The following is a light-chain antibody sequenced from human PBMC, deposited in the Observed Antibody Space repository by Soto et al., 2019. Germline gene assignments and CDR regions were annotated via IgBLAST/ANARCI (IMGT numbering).Light chain of an antibody. CDR2: KAS. CDR3: LQDYNYPRT. J-gene: IGKJ1*01. Sequence: QMTQSPSTLSGSVGDRVTITCRASQTISSWLAWYQQKPGKAPKLLIYKASTLKSGVPSRFSGSGSGRDFTLTISSLQPEDFATYYCLQDYNYPRTFGQGTKVDIK. CDR1: QTISSW. V-gene: IGKV1-5*03.